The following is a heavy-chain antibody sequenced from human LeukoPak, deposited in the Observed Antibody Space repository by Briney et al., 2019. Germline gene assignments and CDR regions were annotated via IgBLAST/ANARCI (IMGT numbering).Heavy chain of an antibody. J-gene: IGHJ4*02. CDR1: GFTFSSYA. Sequence: GRSLRLSCAASGFTFSSYAMHWVRQAPGKGLEWVAVISYDGSNKYYADSVKGRLTISRDNSKNTLYPQMNSLRAEDTAVYYCARGSLWLQLDYWGQGTLVTVSS. CDR2: ISYDGSNK. CDR3: ARGSLWLQLDY. D-gene: IGHD5-24*01. V-gene: IGHV3-30-3*01.